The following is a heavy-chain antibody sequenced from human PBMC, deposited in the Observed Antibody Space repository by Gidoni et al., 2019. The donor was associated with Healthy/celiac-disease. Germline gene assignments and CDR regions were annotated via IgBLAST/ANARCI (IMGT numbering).Heavy chain of an antibody. Sequence: QITLKESGPTLVKPTQTLTLTCTFSGLSLSTSGVGVGWIRQPPGKALEWLALIYWNDDKRYSPSLKSRLTITKDTSKNQVVLTMTNMDPVDTATYYCAHQSTLGETIDYWGQGTLVTVSS. CDR3: AHQSTLGETIDY. CDR2: IYWNDDK. CDR1: GLSLSTSGVG. V-gene: IGHV2-5*01. D-gene: IGHD3-10*01. J-gene: IGHJ4*02.